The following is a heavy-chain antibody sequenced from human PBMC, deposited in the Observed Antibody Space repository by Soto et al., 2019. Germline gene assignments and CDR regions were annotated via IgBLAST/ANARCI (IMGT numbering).Heavy chain of an antibody. CDR1: GGNFRSES. CDR3: ARGHEFGGNSDAYVI. D-gene: IGHD2-21*02. V-gene: IGHV1-69*12. Sequence: QVHLVQSGAEVKKPGSSVKVSCKASGGNFRSESINWVRQAPGQGLEWMGGIIPFFGTSDYAQKFQGRLTXXADESTTTAYMELSSLRSQDTAVYYCARGHEFGGNSDAYVIWGQGTMVIVSS. CDR2: IIPFFGTS. J-gene: IGHJ3*02.